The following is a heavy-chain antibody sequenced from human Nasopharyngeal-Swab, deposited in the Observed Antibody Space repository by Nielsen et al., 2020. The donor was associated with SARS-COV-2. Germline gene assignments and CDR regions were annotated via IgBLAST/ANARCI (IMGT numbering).Heavy chain of an antibody. D-gene: IGHD4-17*01. CDR2: INNDGSST. J-gene: IGHJ5*02. CDR3: VRARRFYGDYNTEAVS. CDR1: GFTFSSYW. V-gene: IGHV3-74*01. Sequence: GESLKISCAASGFTFSSYWMHWVRQVPGKGLVWVSRINNDGSSTYYADSVKGRFTISRDNAKSSLYLQMNSLRDEDTAVYYCVRARRFYGDYNTEAVSWGQGTLVTVSS.